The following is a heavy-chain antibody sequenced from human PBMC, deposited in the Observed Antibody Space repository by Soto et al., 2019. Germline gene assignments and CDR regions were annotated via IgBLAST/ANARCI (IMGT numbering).Heavy chain of an antibody. J-gene: IGHJ4*02. CDR2: ISGSDDST. Sequence: VDSLRLSCASSGLTFRISAMSWVRQAPGKGLEGVSVISGSDDSTYYADSVKGRFTISRDNSKNTLYLQMNSLRAEDTAVYYCAKRSSSSTFDYWGQGT. D-gene: IGHD6-6*01. CDR1: GLTFRISA. V-gene: IGHV3-23*01. CDR3: AKRSSSSTFDY.